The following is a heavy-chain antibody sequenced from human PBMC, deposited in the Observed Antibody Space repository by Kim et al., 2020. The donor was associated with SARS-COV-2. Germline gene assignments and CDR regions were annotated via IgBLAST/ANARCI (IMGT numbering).Heavy chain of an antibody. J-gene: IGHJ5*02. CDR3: ARDRLITMVRGVISNGLDP. Sequence: RFTISRDNSKNTLYLQMNSLRAEDTAVYYCARDRLITMVRGVISNGLDPWGQGTLVTVSS. D-gene: IGHD3-10*01. V-gene: IGHV3-30*01.